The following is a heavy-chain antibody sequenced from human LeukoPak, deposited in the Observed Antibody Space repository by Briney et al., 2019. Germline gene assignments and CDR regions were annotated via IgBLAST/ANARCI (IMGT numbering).Heavy chain of an antibody. Sequence: SETMSLTCAVNGGSFSGYYWSWIRQPPGKGLEWIGEINHSGSTNYNPSLKSRVTISVDTSKNQFSLKLSPVTAADTAVYYCARFGVDYDMGVWGQGTTVTVSS. J-gene: IGHJ6*02. D-gene: IGHD3-16*01. V-gene: IGHV4-34*01. CDR3: ARFGVDYDMGV. CDR1: GGSFSGYY. CDR2: INHSGST.